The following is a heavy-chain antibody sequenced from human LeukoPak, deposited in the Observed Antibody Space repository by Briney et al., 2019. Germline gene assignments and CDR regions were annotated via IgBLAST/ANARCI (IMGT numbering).Heavy chain of an antibody. D-gene: IGHD2-2*01. Sequence: GGSLRLSCAASGLTVSSNCMSWVRQAPGKGLEWVSFIYSGGDTYYADSVKGRFTISRDNSKNTLYLQMNSLRAEDTAVYYCANHALYYMDVWGKGTTVTISS. CDR1: GLTVSSNC. J-gene: IGHJ6*03. CDR3: ANHALYYMDV. CDR2: IYSGGDT. V-gene: IGHV3-53*01.